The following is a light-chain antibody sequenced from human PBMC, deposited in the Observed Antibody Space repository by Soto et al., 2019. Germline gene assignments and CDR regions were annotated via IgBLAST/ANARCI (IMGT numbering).Light chain of an antibody. J-gene: IGKJ2*01. V-gene: IGKV3-20*01. CDR1: QSVSSSY. CDR2: GAS. CDR3: QPYGSSRT. Sequence: EIVLTQSPGTLSLSPGERATLSCRASQSVSSSYLAWYQQKPGQAPRLLIYGASSRATGIPDRFSGSGSGTDFTLTISSLEPEDFAVYYCQPYGSSRTFGQGTKLEIK.